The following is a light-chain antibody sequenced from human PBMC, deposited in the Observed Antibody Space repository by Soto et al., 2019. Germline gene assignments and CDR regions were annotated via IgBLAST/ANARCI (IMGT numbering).Light chain of an antibody. CDR3: QQLNSYPLT. V-gene: IGKV3-20*01. CDR1: QSVSGGY. Sequence: EIVLTQSPGTLSLSPGERATLSCRASQSVSGGYLAWYQQKRGQAPRLLIYDTSGRATGTPDRFSGSGSGTEFTLTISSLQPEDFATYYCQQLNSYPLTFGGGTKVDIK. CDR2: DTS. J-gene: IGKJ4*01.